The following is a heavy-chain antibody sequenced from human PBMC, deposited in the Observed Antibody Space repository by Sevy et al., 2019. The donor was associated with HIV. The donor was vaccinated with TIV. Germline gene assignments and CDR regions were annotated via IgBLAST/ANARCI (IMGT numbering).Heavy chain of an antibody. CDR1: GGTFSSYG. J-gene: IGHJ4*02. CDR2: IIPILGTV. D-gene: IGHD6-19*01. Sequence: ASVKVSCKASGGTFSSYGISWVRQAPGQGLEWMGGIIPILGTVNYAQKFQGRVTITADESTRTAYMELSSLRSEDTAVYYCSRGGGNGWYYFDYWGQETLVTVSS. V-gene: IGHV1-69*13. CDR3: SRGGGNGWYYFDY.